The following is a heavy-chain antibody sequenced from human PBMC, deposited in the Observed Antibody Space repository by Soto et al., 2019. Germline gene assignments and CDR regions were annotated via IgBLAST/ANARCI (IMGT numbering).Heavy chain of an antibody. CDR1: GGTFSSYA. D-gene: IGHD2-21*02. V-gene: IGHV1-69*13. CDR3: ARHKVVTAIEDYYYYGMDV. J-gene: IGHJ6*02. Sequence: SVKVSCKASGGTFSSYAISWVRQAPGQGLEWMGGIIPIFGTANYAQKFQGRVTITADESTSTAYMELSSLRSEDTAVCYCARHKVVTAIEDYYYYGMDVWGQGTTVTVSS. CDR2: IIPIFGTA.